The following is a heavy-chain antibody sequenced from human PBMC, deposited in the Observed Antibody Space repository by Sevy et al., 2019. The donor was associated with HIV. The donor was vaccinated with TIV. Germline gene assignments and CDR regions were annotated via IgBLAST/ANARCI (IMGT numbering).Heavy chain of an antibody. J-gene: IGHJ6*02. CDR3: ARADFDSSTFFYYYGMDV. D-gene: IGHD6-13*01. CDR2: MNPDSGRR. CDR1: GYTFSGYD. Sequence: ASVKVSCKASGYTFSGYDINWVRQATGQGLEWMGWMNPDSGRRGYAPKFQGRVTMTTNTPIDTAYMELRRLGSEDSAVYYCARADFDSSTFFYYYGMDVWGQGTTVTVSS. V-gene: IGHV1-8*02.